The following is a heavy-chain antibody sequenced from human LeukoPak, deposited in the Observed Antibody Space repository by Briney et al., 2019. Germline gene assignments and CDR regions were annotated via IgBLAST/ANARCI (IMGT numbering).Heavy chain of an antibody. CDR3: AIDPNWGTHS. CDR2: IGSSGGGI. J-gene: IGHJ4*02. D-gene: IGHD7-27*01. Sequence: GGSLRLSCAASGFTFSTYTMYWVRHPPGRRLEWVSIIGSSGGGIHYADSVKGRFTISRDNSKNALYLQMNSLRVEDTAVYYCAIDPNWGTHSWGQGVLVTVSS. V-gene: IGHV3-23*01. CDR1: GFTFSTYT.